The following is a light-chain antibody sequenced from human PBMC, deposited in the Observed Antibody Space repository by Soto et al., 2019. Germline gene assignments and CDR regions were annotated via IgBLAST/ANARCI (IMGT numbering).Light chain of an antibody. J-gene: IGKJ3*01. Sequence: EIVMTQSPATLSVSPGERATLSCRASQGVSSNLAWYQQKPGQAPRLLIYGASTRATGIPARFSGSGSGTEFTLTISSLQSEDFAVYYCQQYNNWLETFGPGTKVDIK. CDR2: GAS. CDR3: QQYNNWLET. V-gene: IGKV3-15*01. CDR1: QGVSSN.